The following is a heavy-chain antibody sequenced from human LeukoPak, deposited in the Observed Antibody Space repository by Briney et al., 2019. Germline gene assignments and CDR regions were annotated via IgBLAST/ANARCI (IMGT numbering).Heavy chain of an antibody. CDR1: GFTFRLYA. CDR2: IEYDGNNK. D-gene: IGHD3-16*02. Sequence: PGGSLRLSCAASGFTFRLYAIHWVRQAPGKGLEWEAVIEYDGNNKYYTDSVKGRFTISRDNFKNTLNLQMNSLRTEDTAVYYCARARSHSFSVPIDNWGQGTLVTVSS. J-gene: IGHJ4*02. V-gene: IGHV3-30-3*01. CDR3: ARARSHSFSVPIDN.